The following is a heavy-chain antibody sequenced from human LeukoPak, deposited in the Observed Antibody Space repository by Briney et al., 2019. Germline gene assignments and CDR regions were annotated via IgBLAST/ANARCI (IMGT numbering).Heavy chain of an antibody. CDR3: ARGLATRPDWFDP. J-gene: IGHJ5*02. V-gene: IGHV4-61*02. Sequence: SQTLSLTCTVSGGSLSSGTFYWSWIRQPAGKGLEWIGRIHTSGSANSNPSLKSRVTISVDTSKNQLSLNLISVTAADTAVYYCARGLATRPDWFDPWGQGTLVTVSS. D-gene: IGHD6-6*01. CDR2: IHTSGSA. CDR1: GGSLSSGTFY.